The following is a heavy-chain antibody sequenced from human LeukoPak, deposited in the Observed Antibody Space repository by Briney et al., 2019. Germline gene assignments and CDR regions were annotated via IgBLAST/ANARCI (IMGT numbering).Heavy chain of an antibody. CDR2: ISYDGSNK. Sequence: GRSLRLSCAASGFTFSSYAMHWVRPAPDKGLEWVAVISYDGSNKYYADSVKGRFTISRDNSKNTLYLQMNSLRAEDTAVYYCASLGGYCSGGSCYEVFDYWGQGTLVTVSS. V-gene: IGHV3-30*04. J-gene: IGHJ4*02. CDR1: GFTFSSYA. CDR3: ASLGGYCSGGSCYEVFDY. D-gene: IGHD2-15*01.